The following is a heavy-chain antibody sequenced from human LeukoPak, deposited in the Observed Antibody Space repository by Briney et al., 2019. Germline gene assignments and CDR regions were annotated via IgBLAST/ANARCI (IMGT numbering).Heavy chain of an antibody. V-gene: IGHV1-69*13. CDR3: ARAPYSSGGSTNYYYYYYMDV. Sequence: ASVKVSCKASGGTFNSYAISWVRQAPGQGLEWMGGIIHIFGIANYAQKFQGRVTITADESTSTAYMELSSLRSEDTAVYYCARAPYSSGGSTNYYYYYYMDVWDKGTTVTVSS. J-gene: IGHJ6*03. CDR2: IIHIFGIA. D-gene: IGHD6-19*01. CDR1: GGTFNSYA.